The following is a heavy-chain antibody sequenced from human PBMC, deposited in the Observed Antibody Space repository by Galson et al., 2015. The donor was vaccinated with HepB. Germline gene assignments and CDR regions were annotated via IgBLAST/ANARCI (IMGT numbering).Heavy chain of an antibody. CDR3: ARDPYSSSRQDWFDP. Sequence: SVKVSCKASGGTFSSSAISWARQAPGQGLEWMGGIIPIFGTANYAQKFQGRVTITADESTRTAYMELSSRRSEDTAVYYCARDPYSSSRQDWFDPWGQGTLVTVSS. V-gene: IGHV1-69*13. J-gene: IGHJ5*02. CDR2: IIPIFGTA. CDR1: GGTFSSSA. D-gene: IGHD6-13*01.